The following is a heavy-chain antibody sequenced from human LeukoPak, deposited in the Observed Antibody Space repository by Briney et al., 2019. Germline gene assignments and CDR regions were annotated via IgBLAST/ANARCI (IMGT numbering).Heavy chain of an antibody. CDR2: IYYSGST. J-gene: IGHJ4*02. CDR1: GGSISSGDYY. D-gene: IGHD4-17*01. CDR3: ARMTTVTYAFDY. V-gene: IGHV4-30-4*02. Sequence: PSETLSLTCTVSGGSISSGDYYWSWIRQPPGKGLEWIGYIYYSGSTYYNPSLKSRVTISVDTSKNQFSLKLSSVTAADTAVYYCARMTTVTYAFDYWGQGTLVTVSS.